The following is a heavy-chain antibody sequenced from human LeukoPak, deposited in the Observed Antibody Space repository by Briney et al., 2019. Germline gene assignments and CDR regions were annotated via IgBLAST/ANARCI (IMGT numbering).Heavy chain of an antibody. CDR3: ARNDYNFDY. D-gene: IGHD3-16*01. J-gene: IGHJ4*02. CDR1: GFTFSLHP. V-gene: IGHV3-30-3*01. CDR2: ILYDGGTK. Sequence: GGSLRLSCAASGFTFSLHPIHWVRQAPGKGLEWVAAILYDGGTKYYADSVQGRFTISRDNAKNSLYLQMSSLRAEDTAVYYCARNDYNFDYWGQGTLVTVSS.